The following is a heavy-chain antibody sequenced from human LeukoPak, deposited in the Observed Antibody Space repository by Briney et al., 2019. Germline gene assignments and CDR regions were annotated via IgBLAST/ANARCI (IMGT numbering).Heavy chain of an antibody. D-gene: IGHD1-14*01. Sequence: SETLSLTCAVYGGSFSDYYWSWIRQPPGKGLEWIGEINHSGSTNYNPSLKSRVTISVDTSKNQFSLKLSSVTAADTAVYYCARGTRTFDPWGQGTLVTVSS. CDR2: INHSGST. CDR3: ARGTRTFDP. CDR1: GGSFSDYY. J-gene: IGHJ5*02. V-gene: IGHV4-34*01.